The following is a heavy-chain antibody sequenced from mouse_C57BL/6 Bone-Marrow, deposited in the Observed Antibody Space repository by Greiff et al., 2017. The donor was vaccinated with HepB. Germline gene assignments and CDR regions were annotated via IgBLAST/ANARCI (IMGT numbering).Heavy chain of an antibody. J-gene: IGHJ1*03. Sequence: VQLQQSGAELVKPGASVKLSCKASGYTFTEYTIHWVKQRSGQGLEWIGWFYPGSGSIKYNEKFKDKATLTADKSSSTVYMELSRLTSEDSAVYYCARHAYYYGSSYVEWYFDVWGTGTTVTVSS. V-gene: IGHV1-62-2*01. CDR1: GYTFTEYT. CDR3: ARHAYYYGSSYVEWYFDV. CDR2: FYPGSGSI. D-gene: IGHD1-1*01.